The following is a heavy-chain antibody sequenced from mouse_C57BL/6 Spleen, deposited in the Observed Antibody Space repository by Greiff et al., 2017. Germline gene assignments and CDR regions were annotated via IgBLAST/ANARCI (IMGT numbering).Heavy chain of an antibody. CDR3: ARLTTVVAGNFDV. Sequence: EVQLQESGAELVKPGASVKLSCTASGFNIKDYYMHWVKQRTEQGLEWIGRIDPEDGDTKYAPKFQGKATITADTSSNTAYLQLISLTSEDTAVYYCARLTTVVAGNFDVWGTGTTVTVSS. J-gene: IGHJ1*03. V-gene: IGHV14-2*01. CDR1: GFNIKDYY. D-gene: IGHD1-1*01. CDR2: IDPEDGDT.